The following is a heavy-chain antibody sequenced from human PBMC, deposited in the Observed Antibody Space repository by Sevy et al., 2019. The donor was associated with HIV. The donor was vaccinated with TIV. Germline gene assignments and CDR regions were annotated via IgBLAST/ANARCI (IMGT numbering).Heavy chain of an antibody. V-gene: IGHV3-30-3*01. J-gene: IGHJ4*02. CDR2: ISYDGSNK. D-gene: IGHD6-19*01. CDR3: ARARAGNIAVGEGPY. Sequence: GGSLRLSCAASGFTFSSYAMHWVRQAPGKGLEWVAVISYDGSNKYYADSVKGRFTISRDNSKNTLYLQMNSLRAEDTAVYYCARARAGNIAVGEGPYWGQRTLVTVSS. CDR1: GFTFSSYA.